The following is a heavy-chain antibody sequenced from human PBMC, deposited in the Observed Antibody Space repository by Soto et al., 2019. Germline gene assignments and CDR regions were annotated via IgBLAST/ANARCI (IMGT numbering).Heavy chain of an antibody. V-gene: IGHV4-4*02. Sequence: QVQLQESGPGLVQPSGTLSLTCAVSGDSINNSHWWSWVRQPPGKGLEWIGETYHSVTTNYNPSLKTRVTISIDKSKNQFSLKMNSVTAADTAVYYCAREVNSSPARGPNWFDPWCQGTLVTVSS. CDR1: GDSINNSHW. D-gene: IGHD6-13*01. CDR2: TYHSVTT. J-gene: IGHJ5*02. CDR3: AREVNSSPARGPNWFDP.